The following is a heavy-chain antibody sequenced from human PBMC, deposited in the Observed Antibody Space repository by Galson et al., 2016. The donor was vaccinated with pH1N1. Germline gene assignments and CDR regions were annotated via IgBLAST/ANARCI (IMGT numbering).Heavy chain of an antibody. V-gene: IGHV5-51*01. CDR1: GYSFSSHW. CDR2: ICPGDSDT. CDR3: ARRSAVAGVDY. J-gene: IGHJ4*02. Sequence: QSGAEVKKPGESLKISCQGSGYSFSSHWIGWVRQMPGKGLEWMGIICPGDSDTKYSPSFQGQVTFSADKSINTAYLQWSSLKASDTAMYVCARRSAVAGVDYWGQGTLVTVSS. D-gene: IGHD6-19*01.